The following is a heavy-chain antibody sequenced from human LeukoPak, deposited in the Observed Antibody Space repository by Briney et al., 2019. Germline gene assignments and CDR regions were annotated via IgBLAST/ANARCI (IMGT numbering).Heavy chain of an antibody. D-gene: IGHD6-13*01. V-gene: IGHV3-7*01. J-gene: IGHJ3*02. CDR3: AREVYSSSRPADAFDI. CDR1: RFTFSTYW. Sequence: GGSLRLSCVGSRFTFSTYWMSWVRQAPGKGLEGVANIMQDESEKKYVDSVKGRFTISRDNAKNSLYLQMNSLRAEDTAVYYCAREVYSSSRPADAFDIWGQGTVVTVSS. CDR2: IMQDESEK.